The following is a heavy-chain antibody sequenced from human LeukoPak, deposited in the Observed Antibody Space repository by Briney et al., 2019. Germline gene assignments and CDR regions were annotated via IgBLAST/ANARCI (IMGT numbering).Heavy chain of an antibody. J-gene: IGHJ4*02. CDR1: GFTFSSYV. Sequence: GRSLRLSCAASGFTFSSYVMHWVRQAPGKGLEWVAVISSDGSDKYYADSGKGRFTISRDNSKNQLYLQINSLRTEDTAVYYCAKGVRGVIAYYFDFWGQGTLVTVSS. V-gene: IGHV3-30*18. D-gene: IGHD3-10*01. CDR2: ISSDGSDK. CDR3: AKGVRGVIAYYFDF.